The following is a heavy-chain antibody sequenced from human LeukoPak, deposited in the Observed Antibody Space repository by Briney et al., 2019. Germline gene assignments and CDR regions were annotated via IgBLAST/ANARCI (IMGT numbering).Heavy chain of an antibody. Sequence: PGGSLRLSCAASGFTFSSYAMSWVRQAPGKGLEWVSGIIWSGGSTGYADSVKGRFTISRDNAKNSLYLQMNSLRAEDTALYYCARDDYGSGSWSDYWGQGTLVTVSS. V-gene: IGHV3-20*04. CDR2: IIWSGGST. D-gene: IGHD3-10*01. CDR1: GFTFSSYA. CDR3: ARDDYGSGSWSDY. J-gene: IGHJ4*02.